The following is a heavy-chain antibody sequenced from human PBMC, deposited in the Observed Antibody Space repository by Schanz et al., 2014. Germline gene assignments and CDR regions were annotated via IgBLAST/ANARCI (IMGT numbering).Heavy chain of an antibody. Sequence: EVQLVESGGGLVQPGGSLRLSCAASGFTFSSYWMHWVRQVPGKGLVWVSSFNDGGVNKYYADSVKGRFTISRDNAKNSLYLEMNSLRAEDTALYYCARDRRNADLDYWGQGTLVTVSS. CDR1: GFTFSSYW. CDR3: ARDRRNADLDY. V-gene: IGHV3-74*01. CDR2: FNDGGVNK. D-gene: IGHD1-1*01. J-gene: IGHJ4*02.